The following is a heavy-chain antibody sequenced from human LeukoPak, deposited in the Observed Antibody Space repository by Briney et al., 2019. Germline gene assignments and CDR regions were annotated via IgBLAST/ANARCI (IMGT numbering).Heavy chain of an antibody. J-gene: IGHJ4*02. V-gene: IGHV3-7*01. CDR1: GFTFSSYW. CDR3: ARDRYGGYLRPIDY. D-gene: IGHD5-12*01. Sequence: PGGSLRLSCAASGFTFSSYWMSWIRQSPGKGLEWVANIKQDGSEKYYVDSVKGRFTISRDNAKNSLYLQMNSLRAEDTAVYYCARDRYGGYLRPIDYWGQGTLVTVSS. CDR2: IKQDGSEK.